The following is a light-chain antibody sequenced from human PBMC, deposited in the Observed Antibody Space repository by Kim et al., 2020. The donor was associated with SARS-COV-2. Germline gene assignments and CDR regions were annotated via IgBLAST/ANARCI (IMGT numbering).Light chain of an antibody. J-gene: IGLJ2*01. CDR2: GKN. CDR3: NSRDSSGPVV. V-gene: IGLV3-19*01. Sequence: VALGQTVRITGQGDSLRSYYASWYQQKPGPAPVLVIYGKNNRPSGIPDRFSGSSSGNTASLTITGAQAEDEADYYCNSRDSSGPVVFGGGTQLTVL. CDR1: SLRSYY.